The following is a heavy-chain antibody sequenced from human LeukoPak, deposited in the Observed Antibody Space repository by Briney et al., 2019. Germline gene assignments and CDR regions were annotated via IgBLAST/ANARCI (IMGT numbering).Heavy chain of an antibody. J-gene: IGHJ4*02. D-gene: IGHD3-22*01. Sequence: ASVKVSCKASGYTFTGYYMHWVRQAPGQGLEWMGWINPNSGGTNYAQKFQGRVTMTRDTSISTAYMELSRLRSDDTAVYYCARPLFPYDSSGYIDYWGQGTLVTVSS. CDR3: ARPLFPYDSSGYIDY. V-gene: IGHV1-2*02. CDR2: INPNSGGT. CDR1: GYTFTGYY.